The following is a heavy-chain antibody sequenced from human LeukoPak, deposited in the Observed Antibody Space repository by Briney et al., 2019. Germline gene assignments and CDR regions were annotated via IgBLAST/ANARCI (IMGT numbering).Heavy chain of an antibody. D-gene: IGHD3-10*01. CDR3: ARHVYYGSGSHGDIVYYFDY. Sequence: PSETLSLTCAVSGGSISSSNWWSWVRQPPGKGLEWIGEIYHSGSTNYNPSLKSRVTISVDTSKNQFSLKLSSVTAADTAVYYCARHVYYGSGSHGDIVYYFDYWGQGTLVTVSS. V-gene: IGHV4-4*02. CDR1: GGSISSSNW. J-gene: IGHJ4*02. CDR2: IYHSGST.